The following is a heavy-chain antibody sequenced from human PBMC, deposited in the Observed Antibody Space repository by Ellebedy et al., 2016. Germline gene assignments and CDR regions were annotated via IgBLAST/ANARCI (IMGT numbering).Heavy chain of an antibody. Sequence: GESLKISXVASAFTFSSYWMSWVRQAPGKGLEWVANIKQDGSDTYYVDSVKGRFTISRDNAKNSLYLQMNSLRAEDTAVYYCGRGVYCSGGSCPLTGNFDYWGQGTLVTVSS. CDR1: AFTFSSYW. CDR2: IKQDGSDT. D-gene: IGHD2-15*01. V-gene: IGHV3-7*04. CDR3: GRGVYCSGGSCPLTGNFDY. J-gene: IGHJ4*02.